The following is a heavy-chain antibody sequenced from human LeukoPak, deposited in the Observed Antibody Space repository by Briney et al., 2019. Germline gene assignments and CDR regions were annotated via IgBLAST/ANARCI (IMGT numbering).Heavy chain of an antibody. CDR3: ARGVGHRGQEHSYVYYFDY. D-gene: IGHD5-18*01. V-gene: IGHV1-18*01. J-gene: IGHJ4*02. CDR1: GYTFTSYG. Sequence: GASVKVSCKASGYTFTSYGISWVRQAPGQGGEWMGWISAYNGNTNYAQKLQGRVTITRDTSISTAYMELSSLRSEDTAVYYCARGVGHRGQEHSYVYYFDYWGQGPLVTVSS. CDR2: ISAYNGNT.